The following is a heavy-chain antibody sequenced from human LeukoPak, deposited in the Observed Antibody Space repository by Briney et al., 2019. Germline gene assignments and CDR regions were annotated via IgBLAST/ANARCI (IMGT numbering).Heavy chain of an antibody. D-gene: IGHD6-6*01. V-gene: IGHV3-30*03. Sequence: PGRSLRLSCAASGFTFSSYGMHWVRQAPGKGLEWVAVISYDGSNKYYADSVKGRFTISRDNSKNTLYLQMNSLRAEDTAVYYCAGFSSSNDYWGQGTLVTVSS. J-gene: IGHJ4*02. CDR2: ISYDGSNK. CDR1: GFTFSSYG. CDR3: AGFSSSNDY.